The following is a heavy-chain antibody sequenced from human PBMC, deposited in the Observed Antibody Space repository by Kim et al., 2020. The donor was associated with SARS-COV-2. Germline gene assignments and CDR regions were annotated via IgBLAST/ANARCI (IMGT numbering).Heavy chain of an antibody. J-gene: IGHJ4*02. D-gene: IGHD6-13*01. CDR2: INPDGTST. V-gene: IGHV3-74*01. Sequence: GGSLRLSCAASGFNFSSHWMHWVRQVPGKGLVGVARINPDGTSTTYADSVKGRFTISRDSAKNTLSLQMNSLRVEDTAVYYCVKDSSSSSWGQGPLVTVSS. CDR3: VKDSSSSS. CDR1: GFNFSSHW.